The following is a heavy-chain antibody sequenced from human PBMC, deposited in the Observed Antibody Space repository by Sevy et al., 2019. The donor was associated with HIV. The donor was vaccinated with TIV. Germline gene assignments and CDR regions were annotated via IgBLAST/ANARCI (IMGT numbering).Heavy chain of an antibody. J-gene: IGHJ4*02. CDR3: VRAIQLAASY. CDR1: AITIRDYW. CDR2: INPDGTRI. Sequence: SQTLSCEASAITIRDYWMSWVRQAPGKGLEWVANINPDGTRIYYADSVKGRFTISRDHAKTSVFLQMSSLRAEDTAVYYCVRAIQLAASYWGQGTLVTFSS. V-gene: IGHV3-7*02. D-gene: IGHD2-15*01.